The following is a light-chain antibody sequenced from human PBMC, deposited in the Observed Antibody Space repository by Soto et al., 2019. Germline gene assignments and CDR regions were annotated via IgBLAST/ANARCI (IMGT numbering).Light chain of an antibody. CDR3: QSYDSSLSAV. Sequence: QLVLTQPPSVSGAPGQRVTISCTGSSFNIGAGYDVHWYQQLPGTAPKLLIYGNSNRPSGVPDRFSGSKSGTSASLAITGLQAEDEADYYCQSYDSSLSAVFGGGTKLTVL. CDR2: GNS. V-gene: IGLV1-40*01. J-gene: IGLJ2*01. CDR1: SFNIGAGYD.